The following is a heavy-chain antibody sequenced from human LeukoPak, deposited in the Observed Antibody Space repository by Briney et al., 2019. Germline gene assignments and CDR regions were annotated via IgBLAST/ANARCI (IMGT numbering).Heavy chain of an antibody. CDR2: INHSGST. J-gene: IGHJ6*02. CDR1: GGSFSGYY. Sequence: SETLSLTCAVYGGSFSGYYWSWIRQPPGKGLEWIGEINHSGSTNYNPSLKSRVTISVDTSKNQFSLKLSSVTAADTAVYYCASWSRGYYYYYYGMDVWGQGTTVTVSS. CDR3: ASWSRGYYYYYYGMDV. D-gene: IGHD5-12*01. V-gene: IGHV4-34*01.